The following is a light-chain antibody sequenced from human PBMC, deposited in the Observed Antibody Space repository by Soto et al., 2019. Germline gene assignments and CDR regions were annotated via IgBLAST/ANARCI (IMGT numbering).Light chain of an antibody. CDR3: SSFAGSNNFPYV. CDR1: SSDVGAYDY. CDR2: EIN. Sequence: QSALTQPPSASGSPGQSVTISGTGTSSDVGAYDYVSWYQQHPGKAPKLMIYEINKRPSGVPDRFSGSKSGNTASLTVSGLQADDEADYYCSSFAGSNNFPYVFGTGTKLTVL. V-gene: IGLV2-8*01. J-gene: IGLJ1*01.